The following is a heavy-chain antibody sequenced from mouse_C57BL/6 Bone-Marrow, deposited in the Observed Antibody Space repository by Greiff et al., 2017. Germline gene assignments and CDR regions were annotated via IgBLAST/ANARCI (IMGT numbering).Heavy chain of an antibody. Sequence: VQLQQSGAELVKPGASVKLSCKASGYTFTSYWMHWVKQRPGQGLEWIGMIHPNSGSTNYNEKVKGKATMTVDKSTSTVYMQLSSLTSEDTAVYYWERGGKGDYWGQGTTLTVSA. CDR2: IHPNSGST. V-gene: IGHV1-64*01. CDR3: ERGGKGDY. J-gene: IGHJ2*01. CDR1: GYTFTSYW. D-gene: IGHD1-1*01.